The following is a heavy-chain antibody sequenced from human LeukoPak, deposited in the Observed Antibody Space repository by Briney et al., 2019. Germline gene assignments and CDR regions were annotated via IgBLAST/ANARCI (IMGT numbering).Heavy chain of an antibody. Sequence: GGSLRRSCAASGFTFSSYAMNWVRQAPGKGLEWVSAISGSGSYTDYADSVKSRFTISKDNSKNTLYMRMSSLRAEDTAVYYCAKRRYDSSGHFDSWGQGTLVTVSS. D-gene: IGHD3-22*01. CDR3: AKRRYDSSGHFDS. CDR1: GFTFSSYA. J-gene: IGHJ4*02. V-gene: IGHV3-23*01. CDR2: ISGSGSYT.